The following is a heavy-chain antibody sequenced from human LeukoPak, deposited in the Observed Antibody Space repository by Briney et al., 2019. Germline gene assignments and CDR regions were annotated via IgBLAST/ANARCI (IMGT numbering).Heavy chain of an antibody. Sequence: ASVKVSCKASGYTFSAYYVHWVRQAPGQGLEGMGWIYPNRGRTEYAHKFQGRLTMTRDTSINTAYMELNTLRSDDTAVYYCARVPSWELLHFDFWGQGTLVTVSS. J-gene: IGHJ4*02. CDR2: IYPNRGRT. CDR3: ARVPSWELLHFDF. D-gene: IGHD1-26*01. CDR1: GYTFSAYY. V-gene: IGHV1-2*02.